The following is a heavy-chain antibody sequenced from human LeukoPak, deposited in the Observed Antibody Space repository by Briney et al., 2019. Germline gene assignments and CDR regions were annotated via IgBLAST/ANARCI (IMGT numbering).Heavy chain of an antibody. J-gene: IGHJ4*02. CDR1: GFTFSSYE. CDR3: ASNGYCSGGSCALDY. V-gene: IGHV3-48*03. D-gene: IGHD2-15*01. CDR2: ISSSGSTI. Sequence: GGSLRLSCAASGFTFSSYEMNWVRQAPGKGLEWVSYISSSGSTIYYADSVKGRFTISRDNAKNSLYLQMNSLRAEDTAVYYCASNGYCSGGSCALDYWGQGTLVTVSS.